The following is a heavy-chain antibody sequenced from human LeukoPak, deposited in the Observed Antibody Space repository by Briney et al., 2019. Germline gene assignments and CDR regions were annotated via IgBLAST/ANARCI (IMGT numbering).Heavy chain of an antibody. Sequence: GRSLRLSCAASGFTFSSYGMHWVRQAPGKGLEWVAVIWYDGSNKYYADSVKGRFTISRDNSKNTLYLQMNSLRAEDTAVYYCARGATEGANASDIWGQGTMVTVSS. CDR1: GFTFSSYG. J-gene: IGHJ3*02. D-gene: IGHD1-26*01. CDR2: IWYDGSNK. V-gene: IGHV3-33*01. CDR3: ARGATEGANASDI.